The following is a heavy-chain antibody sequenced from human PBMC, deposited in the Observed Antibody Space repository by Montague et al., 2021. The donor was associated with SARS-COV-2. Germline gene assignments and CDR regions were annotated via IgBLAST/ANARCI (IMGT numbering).Heavy chain of an antibody. D-gene: IGHD3-10*01. CDR2: IRPDGTST. V-gene: IGHV3-74*01. Sequence: SLRLSCAASGFTFRSYWMHWVRQVPGRGLVWVSRIRPDGTSTHYAASVKGRFVISRDNAKNTLSLEMTNLRVDDTAIYYCVRPLWFGDSDYYFGSWGQGTLVSVSS. J-gene: IGHJ4*02. CDR3: VRPLWFGDSDYYFGS. CDR1: GFTFRSYW.